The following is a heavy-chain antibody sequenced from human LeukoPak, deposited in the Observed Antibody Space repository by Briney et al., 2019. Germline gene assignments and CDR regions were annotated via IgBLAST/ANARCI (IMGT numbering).Heavy chain of an antibody. D-gene: IGHD3-10*01. J-gene: IGHJ2*01. V-gene: IGHV3-23*01. CDR1: GFTFGNFG. Sequence: GGSLRLSCEASGFTFGNFGMTWVRQAPGKGLQWVSGITGSSTWTYYAASVKGRLTVSRDNSQNTLHLQMNSLRADDTAVYYCARELVSSGTGYFDLWGRGTLVTASS. CDR3: ARELVSSGTGYFDL. CDR2: ITGSSTWT.